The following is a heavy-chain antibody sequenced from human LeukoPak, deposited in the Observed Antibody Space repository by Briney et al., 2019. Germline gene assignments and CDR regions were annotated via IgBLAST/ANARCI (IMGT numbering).Heavy chain of an antibody. D-gene: IGHD5-24*01. CDR2: INPNSGGT. V-gene: IGHV1-2*02. CDR3: ARDVATISNWFDP. Sequence: ASVKVSCKASGYTFTGYYMHWVRQAPGQGLEWMGWINPNSGGTNYAQKFQGRVTMTRDTSKNQFSLKLSSVTAADTAVYYCARDVATISNWFDPWGQGTLVTVSS. J-gene: IGHJ5*02. CDR1: GYTFTGYY.